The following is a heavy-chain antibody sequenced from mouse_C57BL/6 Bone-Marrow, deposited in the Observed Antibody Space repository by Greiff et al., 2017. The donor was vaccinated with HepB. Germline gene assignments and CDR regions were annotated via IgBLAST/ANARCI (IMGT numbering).Heavy chain of an antibody. CDR3: ARPKYYGSSFYAMDY. J-gene: IGHJ4*01. Sequence: QVQLQQPGAELVKPGASVKLSCKASGYTFTSYWMQWVKQRPGQGLEWIGEIDPSDSYTNYNQKFKGKATLTVDTSSSTAYMQLSSLTSEDSAVYYCARPKYYGSSFYAMDYWGQGTSVTVSS. CDR1: GYTFTSYW. CDR2: IDPSDSYT. V-gene: IGHV1-50*01. D-gene: IGHD1-1*01.